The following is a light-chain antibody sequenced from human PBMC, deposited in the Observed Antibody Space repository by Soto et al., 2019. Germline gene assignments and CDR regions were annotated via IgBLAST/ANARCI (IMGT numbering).Light chain of an antibody. Sequence: QSALTQPPSASGSPGQSVTISCTGTSSDVGGYDYVSWYQQHPGKAPKLIIYEVNERPSGVPDRFSGSKSGNTASLTVSGLQAEDEADYYCSSYAGSTNCVFGNGTKVTVL. J-gene: IGLJ1*01. CDR3: SSYAGSTNCV. CDR1: SSDVGGYDY. CDR2: EVN. V-gene: IGLV2-8*01.